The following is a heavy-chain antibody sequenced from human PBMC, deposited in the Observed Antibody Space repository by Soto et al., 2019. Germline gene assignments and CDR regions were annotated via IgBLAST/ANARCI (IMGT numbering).Heavy chain of an antibody. J-gene: IGHJ5*02. CDR2: ISSSSSTI. D-gene: IGHD3-22*01. CDR1: GFTFSSYS. V-gene: IGHV3-48*02. Sequence: GGSLRLSCAASGFTFSSYSMNWVRQAPGKGLEWVSYISSSSSTIYYADSVKGRFTISRDNAKNSLYLQMNSLRDEDTAVYYCARAGFYYDSSGYYPRHNWFDPWGQGTLVTVSS. CDR3: ARAGFYYDSSGYYPRHNWFDP.